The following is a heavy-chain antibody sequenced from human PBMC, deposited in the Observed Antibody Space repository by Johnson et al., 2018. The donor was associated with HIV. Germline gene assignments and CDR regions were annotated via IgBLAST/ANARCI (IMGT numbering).Heavy chain of an antibody. CDR3: ARALVDDAFDI. V-gene: IGHV3-30-3*01. D-gene: IGHD1-26*01. CDR1: GFTFSSYA. CDR2: ISYDGSNK. J-gene: IGHJ3*02. Sequence: QVQLVESGGGLVQPGGSLRLSCAASGFTFSSYAMHWVRQAPGKGLEWVAVISYDGSNKYYADSVKGRFTISRDNSKNTLYLQMNSLRAEDTAVYYCARALVDDAFDIWGQGTMVTVSS.